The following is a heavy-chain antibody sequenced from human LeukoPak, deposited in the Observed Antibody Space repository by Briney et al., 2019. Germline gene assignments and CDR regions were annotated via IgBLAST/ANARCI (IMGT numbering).Heavy chain of an antibody. J-gene: IGHJ4*02. V-gene: IGHV5-51*01. CDR2: IYPADSDT. D-gene: IGHD3-22*01. CDR1: GYSFTSYW. CDR3: ARRGNYFDSSGCPFDY. Sequence: GESLKISCKGSGYSFTSYWIGWVRQMLGKGLEWVGIIYPADSDTTYSPSFQGQVTISADKSISTAYLQWSSLKASDTAMYYCARRGNYFDSSGCPFDYWGQGTLVTVSS.